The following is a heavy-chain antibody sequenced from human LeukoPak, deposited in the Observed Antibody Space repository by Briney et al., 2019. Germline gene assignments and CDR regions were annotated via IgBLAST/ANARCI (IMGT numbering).Heavy chain of an antibody. CDR3: ARGLNYYDSSGYRRYFDL. CDR1: GGSISSGGYY. CDR2: IYYSGST. V-gene: IGHV4-61*08. J-gene: IGHJ2*01. D-gene: IGHD3-22*01. Sequence: PSETLSLTCTVSGGSISSGGYYWSWIRQPPGKGLEWIGYIYYSGSTNYNPSLKSRVTISVDTSKNQFSLKLSSVTAADTAVYYCARGLNYYDSSGYRRYFDLWGRGTLVTVSS.